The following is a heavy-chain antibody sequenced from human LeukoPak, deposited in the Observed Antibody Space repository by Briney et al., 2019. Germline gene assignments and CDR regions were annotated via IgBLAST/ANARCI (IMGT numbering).Heavy chain of an antibody. CDR1: GGSFSGYY. D-gene: IGHD2-2*02. CDR2: INHSGST. Sequence: SETLSLTCAVYGGSFSGYYWSWIRQPPGKGLEWTGEINHSGSTNYNPSLKSRLTISVDTSKNQFSLKLSSVTAADTAVYYCARTYTGYYYYFMDVWGKGTTVTVSS. J-gene: IGHJ6*03. V-gene: IGHV4-34*01. CDR3: ARTYTGYYYYFMDV.